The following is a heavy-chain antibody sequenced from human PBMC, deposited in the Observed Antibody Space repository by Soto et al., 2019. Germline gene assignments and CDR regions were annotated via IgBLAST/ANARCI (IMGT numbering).Heavy chain of an antibody. V-gene: IGHV1-46*01. Sequence: ASVKVSCKASGYTFTSYYMHWVRQAPGQGLEWMGIINPSGGSTSYAQKFQGRVTMTRDTSTSTVYMELSSLRSEDTAVYYCARDEDIVATYYYYGMDVWGQGTTVTVSS. J-gene: IGHJ6*02. CDR3: ARDEDIVATYYYYGMDV. CDR2: INPSGGST. CDR1: GYTFTSYY. D-gene: IGHD5-12*01.